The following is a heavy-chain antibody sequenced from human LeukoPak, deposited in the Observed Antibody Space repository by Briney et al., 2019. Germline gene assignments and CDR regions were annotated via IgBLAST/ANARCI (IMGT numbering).Heavy chain of an antibody. D-gene: IGHD3-3*01. V-gene: IGHV4-34*01. CDR2: INHSGST. CDR3: AREDRYYDFWSGYYASIFDY. CDR1: GGSFSGYY. Sequence: PSETLSLTCAVYGGSFSGYYWSWIRQPPGKGLEWIGGINHSGSTNYNPSLKSRVTISVDTSKNQFSLKLSSVTAADTAVYYCAREDRYYDFWSGYYASIFDYWGQGTLVTVSS. J-gene: IGHJ4*02.